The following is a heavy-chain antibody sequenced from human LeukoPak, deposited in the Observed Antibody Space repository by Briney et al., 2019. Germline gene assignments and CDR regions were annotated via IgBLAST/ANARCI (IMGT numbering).Heavy chain of an antibody. D-gene: IGHD6-19*01. Sequence: GGSLRLSCAASGFAFSSYSMNWVRQAPGKGLEWVSSMTSSSSYIYYADLVKGRFTISRDNAKNSLYLQMNSLRAEDTAVYYCAKMGLKQWPYNYFDYWGQGTLVTVSS. CDR1: GFAFSSYS. J-gene: IGHJ4*02. V-gene: IGHV3-21*04. CDR2: MTSSSSYI. CDR3: AKMGLKQWPYNYFDY.